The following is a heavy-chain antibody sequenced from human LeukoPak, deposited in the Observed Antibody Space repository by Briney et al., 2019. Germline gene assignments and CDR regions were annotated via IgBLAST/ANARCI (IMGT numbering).Heavy chain of an antibody. CDR3: ASEFTAAVVSSYYFDY. Sequence: GGSLRLSCAASGFTFSSYSMNWVRQAPGKGLEWVSSISSSSSYIYYADSVKGRFTISRDNAKNSLYLQMNSLRAEDTAVYYCASEFTAAVVSSYYFDYWGQGTLVTVSS. V-gene: IGHV3-21*01. D-gene: IGHD6-13*01. CDR2: ISSSSSYI. J-gene: IGHJ4*02. CDR1: GFTFSSYS.